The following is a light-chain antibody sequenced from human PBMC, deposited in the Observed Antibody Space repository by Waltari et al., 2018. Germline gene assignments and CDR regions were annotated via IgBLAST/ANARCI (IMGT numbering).Light chain of an antibody. V-gene: IGLV1-44*01. J-gene: IGLJ2*01. Sequence: QSVLTQPPSASGTPGQRVTISCSGRSSNIGSNTVNWNQQLPGTAPKLLIYSNKQRPSGVPDRFSGSKSGTSASLAISGLQSEDEADYYCAAWDDSLNGVVFGGGTKLTVL. CDR1: SSNIGSNT. CDR3: AAWDDSLNGVV. CDR2: SNK.